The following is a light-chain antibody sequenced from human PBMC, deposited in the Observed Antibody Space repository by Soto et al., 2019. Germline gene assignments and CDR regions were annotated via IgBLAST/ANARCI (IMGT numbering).Light chain of an antibody. V-gene: IGLV1-47*02. J-gene: IGLJ3*02. CDR2: NNN. Sequence: QSVLTQAPSASGTPGQRVTISCSGSSSNIGGNYVYWYQQLPGTAPKPLIYNNNQRPSGVPDRFSGSKSGTSASLAISGLRSEDEADYHCAAWDDSLSGWVFGGGTKLTVL. CDR3: AAWDDSLSGWV. CDR1: SSNIGGNY.